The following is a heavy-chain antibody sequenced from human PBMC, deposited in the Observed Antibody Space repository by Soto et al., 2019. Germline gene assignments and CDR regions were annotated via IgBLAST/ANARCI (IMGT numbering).Heavy chain of an antibody. V-gene: IGHV3-7*01. CDR1: GFTFSSYW. D-gene: IGHD1-1*01. CDR3: ARAYHGTALTTYYYDY. Sequence: PGGSLRLSCAASGFTFSSYWMSWVRQAPGKGLEWVANIRQDGSEKYYVDSVKGRFTISRDNAKNSLYLQMNSLRAEDTAVYYCARAYHGTALTTYYYDYWGQGTLVTVSS. J-gene: IGHJ4*02. CDR2: IRQDGSEK.